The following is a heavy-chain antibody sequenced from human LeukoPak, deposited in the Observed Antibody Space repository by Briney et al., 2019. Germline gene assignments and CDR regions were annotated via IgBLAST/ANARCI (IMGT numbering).Heavy chain of an antibody. Sequence: GGSLRLSCAASGFTFSDYYMSWIRQAPGKGLEWVSYISSSGSTIYYADSVKGRFTISRDNAKNSLYLQMNSLRAEDTAVSQRWLQRGIFDYWGQGTLVTVSS. CDR1: GFTFSDYY. CDR3: WLQRGIFDY. CDR2: ISSSGSTI. V-gene: IGHV3-11*01. J-gene: IGHJ4*02. D-gene: IGHD5-24*01.